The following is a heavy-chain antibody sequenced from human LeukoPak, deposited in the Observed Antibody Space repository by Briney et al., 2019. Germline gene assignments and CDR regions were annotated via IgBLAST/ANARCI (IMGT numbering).Heavy chain of an antibody. Sequence: SVKVSCKASGGTFSSYAIIWVRQSPGQGLEWMGGIIPIFGTANYAQKFQGRVTITADKSTSTAHMEQSSLRSEDTAVYYCARDRGSSSYPFDPWGQGTLVTVSS. CDR2: IIPIFGTA. D-gene: IGHD6-13*01. J-gene: IGHJ5*02. CDR1: GGTFSSYA. CDR3: ARDRGSSSYPFDP. V-gene: IGHV1-69*06.